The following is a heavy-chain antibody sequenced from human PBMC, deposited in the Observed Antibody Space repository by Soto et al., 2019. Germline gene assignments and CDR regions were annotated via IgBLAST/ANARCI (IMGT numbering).Heavy chain of an antibody. CDR1: GGTFSSYA. J-gene: IGHJ6*02. D-gene: IGHD6-6*01. Sequence: QVQLVQSGAEVKKPGSSVKVSCKASGGTFSSYAISWVRQAPGQGLEWLGGIIPIFGTANYAQKFQGRVTVTADKSTSTADMELSSLRSVDTAVYYCARDVRQLAYYSYGMDVWGQGTTVTGSS. CDR3: ARDVRQLAYYSYGMDV. V-gene: IGHV1-69*06. CDR2: IIPIFGTA.